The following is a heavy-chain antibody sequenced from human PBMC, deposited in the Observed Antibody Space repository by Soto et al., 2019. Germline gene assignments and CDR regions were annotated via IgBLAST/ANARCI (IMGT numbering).Heavy chain of an antibody. D-gene: IGHD1-26*01. V-gene: IGHV1-3*01. Sequence: QVQLVQSGAEVKKPRASVKVSCKASGYTFTHFVIQWVRQAPGQRLEWLGWINPANGDTQYSQTLQGRVTITSDTSASTVYMELSSLSSGDTAVYYCAREYRHKGNYYGSYWGQGTLVTVSS. J-gene: IGHJ4*02. CDR2: INPANGDT. CDR3: AREYRHKGNYYGSY. CDR1: GYTFTHFV.